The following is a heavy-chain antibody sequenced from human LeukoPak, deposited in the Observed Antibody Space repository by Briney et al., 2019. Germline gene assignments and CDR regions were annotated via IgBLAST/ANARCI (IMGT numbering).Heavy chain of an antibody. CDR3: AKSFPTGSDY. J-gene: IGHJ4*02. V-gene: IGHV3-33*06. CDR2: IVNDGSQT. CDR1: GFTFSSFG. D-gene: IGHD3-9*01. Sequence: GRSLRLSCAASGFTFSSFGLHWVRQAPGKGLDWVAVIVNDGSQTSYADSVKGRFTISRDNSKNTLYLQMNSLRAEDTAVYYCAKSFPTGSDYWGQGTLVTVSS.